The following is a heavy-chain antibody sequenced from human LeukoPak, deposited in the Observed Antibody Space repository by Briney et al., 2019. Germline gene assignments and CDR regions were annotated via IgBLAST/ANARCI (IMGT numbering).Heavy chain of an antibody. CDR3: AKGATYYDILTGYPRGYYYYYMTS. Sequence: GRSLRLSCAASGFTFSSYGMHWVRQAPGKGLEWVAVISYDGSNKYYADSVKGRFTISRDNSKNTLYLQMNSLRAEDTAVYYCAKGATYYDILTGYPRGYYYYYMTSGAKGPRSPSP. D-gene: IGHD3-9*01. J-gene: IGHJ6*03. CDR1: GFTFSSYG. V-gene: IGHV3-30*18. CDR2: ISYDGSNK.